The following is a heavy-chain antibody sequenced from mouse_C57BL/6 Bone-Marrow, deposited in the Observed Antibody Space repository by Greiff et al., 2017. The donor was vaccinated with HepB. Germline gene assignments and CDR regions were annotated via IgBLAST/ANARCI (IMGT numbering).Heavy chain of an antibody. V-gene: IGHV1-55*01. J-gene: IGHJ1*03. D-gene: IGHD1-1*01. CDR1: GYTFTSYW. Sequence: QVQLKQPGAELVKPGASVKMSCKASGYTFTSYWITWVKQRPGQGLVWIGDIYPGSGSTNYNEKFKSKATLTVDTSSSTAYMQLSSLTSEDSAVYYCARSDYGSSYRWYFDVWGTGTTVTVSS. CDR3: ARSDYGSSYRWYFDV. CDR2: IYPGSGST.